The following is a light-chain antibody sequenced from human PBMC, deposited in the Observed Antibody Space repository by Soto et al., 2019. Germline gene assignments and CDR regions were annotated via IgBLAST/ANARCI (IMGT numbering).Light chain of an antibody. J-gene: IGLJ2*01. CDR3: QSYDSSLSVLVV. V-gene: IGLV1-40*01. CDR2: GNS. CDR1: SSNIGAGYD. Sequence: QSVLTQQPSVSGAPGQRVTISCTGSSSNIGAGYDVHWYQQLPGTAPKLLIYGNSNRPSGVPDRFSGSKSGTSASLAITGLQAEDEADYYCQSYDSSLSVLVVFGGGTKLTVL.